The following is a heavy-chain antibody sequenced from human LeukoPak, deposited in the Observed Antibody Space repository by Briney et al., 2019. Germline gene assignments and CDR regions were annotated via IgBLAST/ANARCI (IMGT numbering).Heavy chain of an antibody. CDR3: ARGPVFGELLT. CDR2: IYYSGST. D-gene: IGHD3-10*02. Sequence: SETLSLTRTVSGGSISSYYWSWIRQPPGKGLEWIGYIYYSGSTNYNPSLKSRVTISVDTSKNQFSLKLSSVTAADTAVYYCARGPVFGELLTWGQGTLVTVSS. V-gene: IGHV4-59*01. J-gene: IGHJ4*02. CDR1: GGSISSYY.